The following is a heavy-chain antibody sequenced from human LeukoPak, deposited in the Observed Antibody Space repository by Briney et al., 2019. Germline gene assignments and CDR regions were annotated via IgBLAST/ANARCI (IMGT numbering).Heavy chain of an antibody. J-gene: IGHJ5*02. CDR1: GGSISGHY. D-gene: IGHD3-10*01. Sequence: SETLSLTCTVSGGSISGHYWSWIRQPAGKGLEGIGRIYMTGSTNYNPSLKSRVTMSVDMSKNQLSLKLSSVTAADTAVYFCARVALFGSGSYYWFDPWGQGTLVTVSS. CDR3: ARVALFGSGSYYWFDP. V-gene: IGHV4-4*07. CDR2: IYMTGST.